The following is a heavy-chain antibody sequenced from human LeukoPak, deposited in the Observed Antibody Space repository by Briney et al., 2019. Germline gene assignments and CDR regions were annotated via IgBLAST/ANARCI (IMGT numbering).Heavy chain of an antibody. CDR2: ISYDGSNK. Sequence: GGSLRLSCAASGFTFNSYGMHWVRQAPGKGLEWVAVISYDGSNKYYADSVKGRFTISRDNSKNTLYLQMNSLRAEDTAVYYCARVEFRDGYNQWGQGTLVTVSS. J-gene: IGHJ4*02. V-gene: IGHV3-30*03. CDR1: GFTFNSYG. CDR3: ARVEFRDGYNQ. D-gene: IGHD5-24*01.